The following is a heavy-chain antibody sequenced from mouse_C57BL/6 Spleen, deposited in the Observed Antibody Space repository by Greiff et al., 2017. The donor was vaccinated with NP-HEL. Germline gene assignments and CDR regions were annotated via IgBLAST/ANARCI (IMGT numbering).Heavy chain of an antibody. J-gene: IGHJ2*01. Sequence: EVQRVESEGGLVQPGSSMKLSCTASGFTFSDYYMAWVRQVPEKGLEWVANINYDGSSTYYLDSLKSRFIISRDNAKNILYLQMSSLKSEDTATYYCARGRYYGSSPYYFDYWGQGTTLTVSS. CDR1: GFTFSDYY. CDR3: ARGRYYGSSPYYFDY. D-gene: IGHD1-1*01. V-gene: IGHV5-16*01. CDR2: INYDGSST.